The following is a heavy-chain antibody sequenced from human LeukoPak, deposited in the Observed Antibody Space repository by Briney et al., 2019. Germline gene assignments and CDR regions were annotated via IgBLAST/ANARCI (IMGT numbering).Heavy chain of an antibody. J-gene: IGHJ6*02. CDR2: IKQDGSEK. D-gene: IGHD3-10*01. CDR3: LLWFGDLSMDV. V-gene: IGHV3-7*01. CDR1: GFTFSSYW. Sequence: GESLRLSCAASGFTFSSYWMGWVRQAPGKGLEWVANIKQDGSEKYYADSVKGRFTISRDNSKNTLYLQMNSLRAEDTAVYYCLLWFGDLSMDVWGQGTTVTVSS.